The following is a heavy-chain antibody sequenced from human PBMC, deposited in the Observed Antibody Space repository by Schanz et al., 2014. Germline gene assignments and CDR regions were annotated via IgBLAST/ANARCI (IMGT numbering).Heavy chain of an antibody. CDR2: IWYDGSNK. CDR1: GFTFSSYG. V-gene: IGHV3-33*06. CDR3: AKDLPAVAVAPLMTGLYDS. Sequence: ESGGGVVQPGRSLRLSCAASGFTFSSYGMHWVRQAPGKGLEWVAVIWYDGSNKYYADSVKGRFTISRDNSKNTLYLQMNSLRAEDTAVYHCAKDLPAVAVAPLMTGLYDSWGQGTLVTVSS. J-gene: IGHJ4*02. D-gene: IGHD6-19*01.